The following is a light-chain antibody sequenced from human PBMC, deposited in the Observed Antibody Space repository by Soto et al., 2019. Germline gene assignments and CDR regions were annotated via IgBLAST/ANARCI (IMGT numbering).Light chain of an antibody. Sequence: STLSGSVGDRVTITCRASQTISSWLAWYQQKPGKAPKLLIYKASTLKSGVPSRFSGSGSGTEFTLTISSLQPDDFATYYCQHYNSYSEAFGHGTKVDIK. CDR1: QTISSW. J-gene: IGKJ1*01. CDR2: KAS. CDR3: QHYNSYSEA. V-gene: IGKV1-5*03.